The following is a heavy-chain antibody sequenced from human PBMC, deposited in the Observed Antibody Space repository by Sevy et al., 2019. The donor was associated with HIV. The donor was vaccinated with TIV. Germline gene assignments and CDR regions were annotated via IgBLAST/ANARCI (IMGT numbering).Heavy chain of an antibody. D-gene: IGHD3-3*01. V-gene: IGHV3-7*03. CDR2: IKEDGSDE. J-gene: IGHJ4*02. Sequence: GGSLRLSCTVSGFTFSRFWMSWARQAPGEGLEWGASIKEDGSDEKYVDAVKGRFSIFRDNVNKSLFLQMDNLRGDDTAVYYCVRGSGAYWGRGTRVTVSS. CDR3: VRGSGAY. CDR1: GFTFSRFW.